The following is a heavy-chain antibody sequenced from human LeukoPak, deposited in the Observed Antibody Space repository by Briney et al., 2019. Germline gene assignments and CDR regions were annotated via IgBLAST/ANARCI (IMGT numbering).Heavy chain of an antibody. Sequence: GGSLRLSCAASGFSLSTYWMHWVRQAPGKGLEWVSAMSSSDDGRYYAASVRGRFTISRDTSRSTLYLQMNSLRAEDAAVYYCAKAPVTSCRGAFCYPFDYWGQGTLVTVSS. D-gene: IGHD2-15*01. J-gene: IGHJ4*02. CDR1: GFSLSTYW. V-gene: IGHV3-23*01. CDR3: AKAPVTSCRGAFCYPFDY. CDR2: MSSSDDGR.